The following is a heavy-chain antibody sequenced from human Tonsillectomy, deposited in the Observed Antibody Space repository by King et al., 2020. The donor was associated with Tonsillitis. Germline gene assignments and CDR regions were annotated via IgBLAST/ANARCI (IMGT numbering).Heavy chain of an antibody. J-gene: IGHJ6*02. V-gene: IGHV3-30-3*01. CDR2: ISYDGSNK. D-gene: IGHD5-18*01. Sequence: HAQLVQSGGGVVQPGRSLRLSCAASGFTFSSYAMHWVRQAPGKGLEWVAVISYDGSNKYYADSVKGRFTISRDNSKNTLYLQMNSLRAENTAVYYFARYRIVDTAMVLYSYYYGMDVWGQGTTVTVSS. CDR3: ARYRIVDTAMVLYSYYYGMDV. CDR1: GFTFSSYA.